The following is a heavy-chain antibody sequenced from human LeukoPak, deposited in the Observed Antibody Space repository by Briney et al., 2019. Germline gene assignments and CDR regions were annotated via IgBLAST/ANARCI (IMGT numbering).Heavy chain of an antibody. J-gene: IGHJ4*02. D-gene: IGHD6-19*01. V-gene: IGHV4-38-2*01. Sequence: SETLSLTSAVSGYSISSGYYWGWIRQPPGKGLEWIGSIYHSGSTYYNPSLKSRVTISVDTSKNQFSLKLSSVTAADTAVYYCAGAVAGYYFDYWGQGTLVTVSS. CDR2: IYHSGST. CDR1: GYSISSGYY. CDR3: AGAVAGYYFDY.